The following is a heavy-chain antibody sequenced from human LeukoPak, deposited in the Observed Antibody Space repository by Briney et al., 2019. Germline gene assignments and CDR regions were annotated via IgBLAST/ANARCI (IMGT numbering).Heavy chain of an antibody. J-gene: IGHJ4*02. D-gene: IGHD1-1*01. V-gene: IGHV1-69*01. CDR2: INPIFGTA. CDR1: GGTFISYA. Sequence: GSSVKVSCKASGGTFISYAISWVRQAPGQGLEWMGGINPIFGTANYAQKFQGRVTITADESTSTAYMELSSLRSENAAVYYCARMYYLYNWKDDEPDFDYWGQGNLVTVSS. CDR3: ARMYYLYNWKDDEPDFDY.